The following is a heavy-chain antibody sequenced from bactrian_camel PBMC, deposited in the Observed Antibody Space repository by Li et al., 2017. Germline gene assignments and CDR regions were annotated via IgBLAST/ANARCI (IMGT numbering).Heavy chain of an antibody. CDR1: GYTNSVVV. Sequence: VQLVESGGGSVQAGGSLRLSCVASGYTNSVVVIAWFRQALGKERDRVAARYTGRGLTYYADSVKGRFTISQDNARNTVYLQMSTLKPEDTAAYYCVSSSSSWYSLDYWGQGTQVTVS. V-gene: IGHV3S40*01. CDR2: RYTGRGLT. CDR3: VSSSSSWYSLDY. J-gene: IGHJ4*01. D-gene: IGHD6*01.